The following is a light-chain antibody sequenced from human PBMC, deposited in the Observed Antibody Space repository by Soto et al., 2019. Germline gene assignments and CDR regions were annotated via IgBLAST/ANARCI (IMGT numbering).Light chain of an antibody. V-gene: IGKV3-15*01. J-gene: IGKJ1*01. CDR1: KSVSGN. CDR3: QQYNNWPPA. CDR2: GAS. Sequence: EIVMTQSPATLSVSPGERATLSCRASKSVSGNLAWYQQKPGQAPRLLIYGASTRATGIPARFSGSGSGTEFTLTISSLQSEDFAVYYCQQYNNWPPAFGQGTKVEIK.